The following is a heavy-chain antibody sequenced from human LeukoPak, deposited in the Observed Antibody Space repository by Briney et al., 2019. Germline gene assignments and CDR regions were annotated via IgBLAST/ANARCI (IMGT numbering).Heavy chain of an antibody. CDR2: IYYSGNT. J-gene: IGHJ6*02. CDR3: ARGGDCRSAMCYFGYFGMDV. D-gene: IGHD2-2*01. Sequence: PSETLSLTCTVSGGSISSYYWSWIRQPPGKGLEWIGYIYYSGNTNYNPSLKSRVTISVDTSKNQFSLKVSSVSDADTAVYYCARGGDCRSAMCYFGYFGMDVWGQGTTVTVSS. CDR1: GGSISSYY. V-gene: IGHV4-59*01.